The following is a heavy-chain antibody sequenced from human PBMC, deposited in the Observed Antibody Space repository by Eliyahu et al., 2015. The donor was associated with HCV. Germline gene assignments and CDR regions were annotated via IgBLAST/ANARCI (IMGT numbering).Heavy chain of an antibody. Sequence: EVQLVEPGGGLVQPGGSLRLSCAASGXTFSSYWMSWVRQAPGKGLGWVANIKQDGSEKYYVDSVKGRFTISRDNAKNSLYLQMNSLRAEDTAVYYCARDAVYYYDTIHGMDVWGQGTTVTVSS. CDR3: ARDAVYYYDTIHGMDV. D-gene: IGHD3-22*01. CDR2: IKQDGSEK. V-gene: IGHV3-7*01. CDR1: GXTFSSYW. J-gene: IGHJ6*02.